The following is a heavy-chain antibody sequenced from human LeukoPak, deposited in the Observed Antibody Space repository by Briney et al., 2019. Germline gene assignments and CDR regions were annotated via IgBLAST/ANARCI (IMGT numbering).Heavy chain of an antibody. J-gene: IGHJ4*02. CDR3: AAFRDGYNWHLDY. D-gene: IGHD5-24*01. V-gene: IGHV4-59*01. Sequence: SETLSLTCTVSGGSINSYYWNWIQQPPGKGLEWIGYIYYSGSTRYNPSLKSRITISVDTSKKQFSLYLSSVTAADTAIYYCAAFRDGYNWHLDYWGQGALVTVSS. CDR1: GGSINSYY. CDR2: IYYSGST.